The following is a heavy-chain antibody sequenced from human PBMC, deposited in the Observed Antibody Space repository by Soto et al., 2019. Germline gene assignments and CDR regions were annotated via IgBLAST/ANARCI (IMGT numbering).Heavy chain of an antibody. J-gene: IGHJ4*02. V-gene: IGHV3-15*01. D-gene: IGHD3-10*01. CDR2: IKSKTDGGTT. CDR3: TTVNLWFGAYHFDY. Sequence: GGSLRLSCAASGFTFSNAWMSWVRQAPGKGLEWVGRIKSKTDGGTTDYAAPVKGRFTISRDDSKNTLYLQMNSLKTEDTAVYYCTTVNLWFGAYHFDYWGQGTLVTVSS. CDR1: GFTFSNAW.